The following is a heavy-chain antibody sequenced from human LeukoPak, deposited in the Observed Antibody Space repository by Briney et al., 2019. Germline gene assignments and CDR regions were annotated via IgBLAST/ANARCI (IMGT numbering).Heavy chain of an antibody. J-gene: IGHJ6*03. CDR3: ARSSGWSPDYMDV. Sequence: GGSLRLSCAASGFTFSSYSMNWVRQAPGKGLEWVSYISSSGSTIYYADSVKGRFTISRDNAKNSLYLQMNSLRAEDTAVYYCARSSGWSPDYMDVWGKGTTVTVSS. CDR1: GFTFSSYS. CDR2: ISSSGSTI. D-gene: IGHD6-19*01. V-gene: IGHV3-48*04.